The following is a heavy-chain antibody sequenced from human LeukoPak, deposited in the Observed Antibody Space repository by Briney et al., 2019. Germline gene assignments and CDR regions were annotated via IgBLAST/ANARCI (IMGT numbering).Heavy chain of an antibody. Sequence: SETLSLTCTVSGGSISSGDYYWSWIRQPPGKGLEWIGFIYYSGSTYYNPSLKSRVTISVDTSKNQFSLKLSPVTAADTAVYYCARTTTVTQPPRDWGQGTLVTVSS. CDR3: ARTTTVTQPPRD. D-gene: IGHD4-17*01. V-gene: IGHV4-30-4*01. CDR2: IYYSGST. J-gene: IGHJ4*02. CDR1: GGSISSGDYY.